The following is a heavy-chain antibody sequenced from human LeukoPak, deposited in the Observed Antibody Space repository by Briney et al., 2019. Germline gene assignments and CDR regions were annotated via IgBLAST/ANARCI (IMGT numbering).Heavy chain of an antibody. CDR2: TWYDGRNK. J-gene: IGHJ4*02. Sequence: GGSLRLSCAASGFSFTTYGIHWVRQAPGKGLEWVAVTWYDGRNKYYADSVKGRFTISRDMSKNMLYLQMNSLRAEDTAVYYCAKDGLVTGTFDHWSQGTLVTVSS. V-gene: IGHV3-33*03. CDR1: GFSFTTYG. CDR3: AKDGLVTGTFDH. D-gene: IGHD1-7*01.